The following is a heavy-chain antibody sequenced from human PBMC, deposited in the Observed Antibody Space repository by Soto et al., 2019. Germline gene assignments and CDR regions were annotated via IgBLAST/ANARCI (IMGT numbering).Heavy chain of an antibody. Sequence: ASVKVSCKASGYTFTSYGISWVRQAPGQGLEWMGWISAYNGNTNYAQKLQGRVTMTTDTSTSTAYMELRSLRSDDTAVYYCARGDILTGFYYYYMDVWGKGTTVTVSS. D-gene: IGHD3-9*01. CDR3: ARGDILTGFYYYYMDV. J-gene: IGHJ6*03. CDR1: GYTFTSYG. CDR2: ISAYNGNT. V-gene: IGHV1-18*01.